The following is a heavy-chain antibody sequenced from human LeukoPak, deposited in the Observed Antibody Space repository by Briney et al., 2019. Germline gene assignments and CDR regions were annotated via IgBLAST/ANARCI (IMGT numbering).Heavy chain of an antibody. Sequence: GGSLRLSCAASGFTFSSYTMSWVREAPGKGLEWVSSISSSINYIYHADSVKGRFTISGDDAQNSVYLQMNGLKDEDTAVYYCAGSRTSSPYDKNLNFWGQGTLVIVSS. CDR2: ISSSINYI. CDR1: GFTFSSYT. J-gene: IGHJ4*02. D-gene: IGHD1-14*01. V-gene: IGHV3-21*01. CDR3: AGSRTSSPYDKNLNF.